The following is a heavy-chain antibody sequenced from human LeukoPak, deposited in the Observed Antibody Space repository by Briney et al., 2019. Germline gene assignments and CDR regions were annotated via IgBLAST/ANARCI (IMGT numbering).Heavy chain of an antibody. CDR1: GDSISSSFYY. CDR2: IYFTGST. V-gene: IGHV4-39*01. Sequence: SETLSLTCTVSGDSISSSFYYWGWIRQPPGKGLEWIGSIYFTGSTSNNPSLKSRLTISIDTSKNQFSLNLTSVTAADTAVYYCARFRYGYGNWFDPWGQGTLVTVSS. J-gene: IGHJ5*02. CDR3: ARFRYGYGNWFDP. D-gene: IGHD5-18*01.